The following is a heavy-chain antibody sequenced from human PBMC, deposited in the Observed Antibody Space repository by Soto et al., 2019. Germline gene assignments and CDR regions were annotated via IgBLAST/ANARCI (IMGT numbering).Heavy chain of an antibody. J-gene: IGHJ4*02. CDR3: SRGVASLVDS. CDR2: IVPITGMT. Sequence: QVQLVQSGAEVKKPGSSVRVSCTPSGGTFSSYTISWVRQAPGQGLEWMGRIVPITGMTRYAQKFQDRLTITAVTSTTTAYLELSSLTSEDSAVYFCSRGVASLVDSWSQGTQVTVSS. V-gene: IGHV1-69*02. D-gene: IGHD2-15*01. CDR1: GGTFSSYT.